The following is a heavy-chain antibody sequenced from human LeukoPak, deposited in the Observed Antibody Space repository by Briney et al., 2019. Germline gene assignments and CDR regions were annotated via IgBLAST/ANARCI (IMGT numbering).Heavy chain of an antibody. J-gene: IGHJ4*02. D-gene: IGHD3-9*01. CDR3: ARRTLDHYFDL. Sequence: SETLSLTCTVSGGSISSGDYYWSWIRQPPGKGLEWIGYIYYSGSTYYNPSLKSRVTMSVDTSKNQFSLRLSSVTAADTAVYYCARRTLDHYFDLWGQGTLVSVSS. V-gene: IGHV4-30-4*08. CDR2: IYYSGST. CDR1: GGSISSGDYY.